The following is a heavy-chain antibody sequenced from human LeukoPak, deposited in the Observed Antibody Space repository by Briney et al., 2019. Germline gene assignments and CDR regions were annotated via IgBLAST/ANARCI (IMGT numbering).Heavy chain of an antibody. CDR2: FYYSGST. Sequence: SETLSLTCTVSGDSISSYYWSWIRQPPGKGLEWIGYFYYSGSTNYNPSLKSRLTISVDTSKNQFSLKLSSVTAADTAVYYCARPAYYYGSGSGAFDIWGQGTMVTVSS. D-gene: IGHD3-10*01. CDR3: ARPAYYYGSGSGAFDI. J-gene: IGHJ3*02. V-gene: IGHV4-59*01. CDR1: GDSISSYY.